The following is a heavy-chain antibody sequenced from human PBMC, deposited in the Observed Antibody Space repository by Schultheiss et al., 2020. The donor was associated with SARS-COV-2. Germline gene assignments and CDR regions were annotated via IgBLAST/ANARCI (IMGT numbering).Heavy chain of an antibody. Sequence: GGSLRLSCAASGFTFSSYSMNWVRQAPGKGLEWVSYISSSSSYIYYAESVKGRFTISRDNAKNSLYLQMNSLRAEDTAVYYCARDEHDYDILTGYYTGNWFDPWGQGTLVTVSS. J-gene: IGHJ5*02. V-gene: IGHV3-21*01. D-gene: IGHD3-9*01. CDR2: ISSSSSYI. CDR3: ARDEHDYDILTGYYTGNWFDP. CDR1: GFTFSSYS.